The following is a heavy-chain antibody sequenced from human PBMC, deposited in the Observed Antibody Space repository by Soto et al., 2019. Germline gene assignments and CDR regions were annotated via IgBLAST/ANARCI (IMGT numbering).Heavy chain of an antibody. CDR3: ARGGDIVVVPAAGNWFDP. V-gene: IGHV4-34*01. CDR2: INHSGST. J-gene: IGHJ5*02. Sequence: KTSETLSLTCAVYGGSFSGYYWSWIRQPPGKGLEWIGEINHSGSTNYNPSLKSRVTISVDTSKNQFSLKLSSVTAADTAVYYCARGGDIVVVPAAGNWFDPWGQGTLVTVSS. CDR1: GGSFSGYY. D-gene: IGHD2-2*01.